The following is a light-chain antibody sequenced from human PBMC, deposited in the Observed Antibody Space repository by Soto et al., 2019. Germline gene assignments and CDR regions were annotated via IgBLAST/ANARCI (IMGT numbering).Light chain of an antibody. J-gene: IGKJ2*01. CDR1: QSTSRW. CDR2: EAS. CDR3: QQYDNYPYS. V-gene: IGKV1-5*03. Sequence: DIQMTQSPSTLSAFVGDRVTITCRASQSTSRWLAWYQQKPGKAPKLLIYEASNLETGVPARFRGGGSGTEFTLTITSLQPDDFATYYCQQYDNYPYSFGQGTKLEIK.